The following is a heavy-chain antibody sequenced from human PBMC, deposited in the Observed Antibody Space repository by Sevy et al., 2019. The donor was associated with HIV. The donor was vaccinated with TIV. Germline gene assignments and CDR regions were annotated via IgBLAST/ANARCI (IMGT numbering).Heavy chain of an antibody. V-gene: IGHV3-23*01. Sequence: GGSLRLSCAASGFTFTSYAMSWVRQAPGKGLEWVSAISGSARSTYYADSVKGLFTISSYNSKKTLYLLINSLRPEDTAIYYCAKDRHYYDSSGDYLSSFDYWGQGTLVTVSS. J-gene: IGHJ4*02. CDR1: GFTFTSYA. CDR2: ISGSARST. D-gene: IGHD3-22*01. CDR3: AKDRHYYDSSGDYLSSFDY.